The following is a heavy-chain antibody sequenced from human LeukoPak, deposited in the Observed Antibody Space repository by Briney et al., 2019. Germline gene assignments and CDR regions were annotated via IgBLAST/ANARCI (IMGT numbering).Heavy chain of an antibody. CDR3: ARGYCSSTSCFNWFDP. CDR2: IYYANT. J-gene: IGHJ5*02. CDR1: GGSISSYY. V-gene: IGHV4-59*01. D-gene: IGHD2-2*01. Sequence: SETLSLTCTVSGGSISSYYWSWIRQPPGKGLEWIGYIYYANTNYNPSLKSRVTISVDTSKNRFSLKLSSVTAADTAVYYCARGYCSSTSCFNWFDPWGQGTLVTVSS.